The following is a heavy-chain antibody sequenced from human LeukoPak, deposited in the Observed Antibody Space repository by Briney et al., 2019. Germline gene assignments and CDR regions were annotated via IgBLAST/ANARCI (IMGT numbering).Heavy chain of an antibody. Sequence: SQTLSLTCAISGDSVSSKNAVWAWIRQSPSTGLEWLGRPYYRSQWYSDYAVSVRSRININPDTSKNQFSLQLKSVTPEDTAVYYCARGSYGLGGFWDYHFDYWAQGTVVTVPS. CDR3: ARGSYGLGGFWDYHFDY. CDR2: PYYRSQWYS. V-gene: IGHV6-1*01. J-gene: IGHJ4*02. CDR1: GDSVSSKNAV. D-gene: IGHD3-10*01.